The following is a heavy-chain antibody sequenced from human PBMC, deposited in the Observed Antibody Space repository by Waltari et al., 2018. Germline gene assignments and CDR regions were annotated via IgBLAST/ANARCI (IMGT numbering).Heavy chain of an antibody. CDR1: GGTFSSYA. CDR2: ISPILSTA. Sequence: QVQLVQSGAEVKKPGSSVKVSCKASGGTFSSYAISWVRQAPGQGLEWMGGISPILSTANYAQKFKGRVTITADESTSTAYMELSSLRSEDTAVYYCARLREQWLAPFDPWGQGTLVTVSS. D-gene: IGHD6-19*01. J-gene: IGHJ5*02. CDR3: ARLREQWLAPFDP. V-gene: IGHV1-69*01.